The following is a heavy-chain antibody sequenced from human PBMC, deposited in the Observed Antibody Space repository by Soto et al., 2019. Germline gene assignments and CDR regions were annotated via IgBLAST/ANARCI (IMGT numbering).Heavy chain of an antibody. J-gene: IGHJ4*02. CDR2: IGDSGSST. CDR1: GFTFSSSG. V-gene: IGHV3-23*01. CDR3: ARGATIDY. Sequence: EVQLLESGGGLVQPGGSLRLSCAASGFTFSSSGMSWVRQAPGKGLEWVSGIGDSGSSTYYADSVKGRFTIYRDNSKNTLFLQMNSLRGEDTAVYYCARGATIDYWGQGTLVTVSS.